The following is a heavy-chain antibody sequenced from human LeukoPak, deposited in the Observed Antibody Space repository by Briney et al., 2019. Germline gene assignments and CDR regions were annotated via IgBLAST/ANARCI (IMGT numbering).Heavy chain of an antibody. V-gene: IGHV4-34*01. CDR3: ARITMVRGVSQNYYYYMDV. J-gene: IGHJ6*03. D-gene: IGHD3-10*01. CDR1: GGSFSGYY. CDR2: INHSGST. Sequence: SETLSLTCAVYGGSFSGYYWSWIRQPPGTGLEWIGEINHSGSTNYNPSLKSRVTISVDTSKNQFSLKLSSVTAADTAVYYCARITMVRGVSQNYYYYMDVWGKGTTVTISS.